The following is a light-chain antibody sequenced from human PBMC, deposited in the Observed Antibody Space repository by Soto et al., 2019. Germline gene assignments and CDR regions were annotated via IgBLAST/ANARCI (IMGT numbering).Light chain of an antibody. J-gene: IGLJ1*01. CDR3: DSYRGTNPLYV. CDR2: DVT. CDR1: TSDVGTYNY. V-gene: IGLV2-14*03. Sequence: QSALTQPASVSGSPGQSITISCAGTTSDVGTYNYVSWYQQHTGKAPKLIIYDVTNRPSGVSDRFSGSKSGNTASLTISGLQAADEADYYCDSYRGTNPLYVFGTGTKRTVL.